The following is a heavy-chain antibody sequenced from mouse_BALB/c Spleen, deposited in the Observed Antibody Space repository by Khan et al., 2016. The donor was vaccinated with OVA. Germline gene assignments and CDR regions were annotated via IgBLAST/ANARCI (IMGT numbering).Heavy chain of an antibody. Sequence: VELVESGPDLVQPSQSLSITCTVSGFSLTSYGVHWVRQSPGKGLEWLGVIWSGGSTDYNEAFISRLSISKDNSKSQVFFKMNSLQGNDTAIYYCARNYDYDEGLAYWGQGTLVTVSA. J-gene: IGHJ3*01. CDR1: GFSLTSYG. CDR3: ARNYDYDEGLAY. V-gene: IGHV2-2*02. D-gene: IGHD2-4*01. CDR2: IWSGGST.